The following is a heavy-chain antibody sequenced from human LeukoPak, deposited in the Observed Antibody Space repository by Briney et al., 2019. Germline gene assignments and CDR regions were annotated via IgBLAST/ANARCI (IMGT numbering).Heavy chain of an antibody. Sequence: PGGSLRLSCAASGFTFSSYAMTWVRQAPGEGLEWASAISGSGAYTQYADSVKGRFTISRDNSKNALFLQMNSLRAEDTAVYYCAKDIVEGPYDYGDYGPDYWGQGTLVTVSS. V-gene: IGHV3-23*01. D-gene: IGHD4-17*01. CDR3: AKDIVEGPYDYGDYGPDY. CDR1: GFTFSSYA. J-gene: IGHJ4*02. CDR2: ISGSGAYT.